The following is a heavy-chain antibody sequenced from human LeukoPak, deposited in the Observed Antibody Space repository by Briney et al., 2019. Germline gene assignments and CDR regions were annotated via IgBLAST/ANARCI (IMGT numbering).Heavy chain of an antibody. V-gene: IGHV4-39*02. D-gene: IGHD6-19*01. CDR2: IYYSGST. Sequence: SETLSLTCTVSGGSISSSSYYWGWTRQPPGKGLEWIGSIYYSGSTYYNPSLKSRVTISADTSRNHFSLNLSSVTAADTAVYYCARGRSGSSSGWPKRYYFDYWGQGTLVTVSS. J-gene: IGHJ4*02. CDR1: GGSISSSSYY. CDR3: ARGRSGSSSGWPKRYYFDY.